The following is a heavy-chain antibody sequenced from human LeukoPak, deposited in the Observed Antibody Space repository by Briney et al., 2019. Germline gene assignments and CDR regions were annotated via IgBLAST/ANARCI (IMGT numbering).Heavy chain of an antibody. CDR1: GFTFSSYG. CDR2: ISYDGSNK. CDR3: AKDVQWYFDY. D-gene: IGHD6-19*01. V-gene: IGHV3-30*18. Sequence: GGSLRLSCAASGFTFSSYGMHWVRQAPGKGLEWVAVISYDGSNKYYADSVKGRFTISRDNSKNTLYLQMNSPRAEDTAVYYCAKDVQWYFDYWGQGTLVTVSS. J-gene: IGHJ4*02.